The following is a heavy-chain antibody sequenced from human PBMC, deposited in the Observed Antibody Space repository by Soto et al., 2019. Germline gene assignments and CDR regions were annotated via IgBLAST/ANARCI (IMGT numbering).Heavy chain of an antibody. J-gene: IGHJ5*02. CDR1: GGSISSSSYY. V-gene: IGHV4-39*01. D-gene: IGHD5-12*01. CDR3: ARHRYGDGYKVFVP. CDR2: IYYSGST. Sequence: SETLSLTWTVSGGSISSSSYYWGWIRQPPGKGLEWIGSIYYSGSTYYNPSLKSRVTISVDTSKNQFSLKLSSVPAADTAVYYCARHRYGDGYKVFVPSGQGRLVTVSS.